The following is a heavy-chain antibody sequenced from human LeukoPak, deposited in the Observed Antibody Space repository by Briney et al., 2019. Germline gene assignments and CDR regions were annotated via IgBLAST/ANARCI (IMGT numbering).Heavy chain of an antibody. Sequence: PSETLSLTCTVSGGSISSGDYYWSWIRQPPGKGLEWIGYIYYSGSTYYNPSLKSRFTISVDTSKNQFSLKLSSVTAADTAVYYCARRSSIAARPWDYWGQGTLVTVSS. CDR1: GGSISSGDYY. J-gene: IGHJ4*02. CDR3: ARRSSIAARPWDY. CDR2: IYYSGST. D-gene: IGHD6-6*01. V-gene: IGHV4-30-4*01.